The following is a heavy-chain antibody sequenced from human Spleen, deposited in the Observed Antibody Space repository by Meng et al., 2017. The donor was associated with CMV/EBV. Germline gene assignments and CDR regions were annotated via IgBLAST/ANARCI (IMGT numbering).Heavy chain of an antibody. Sequence: ASVKVSCKASGYTFTGYYIHWVRQAPGQGLEWVGWINPNNGDTNYAQKFQGRVTMTRDTSIRTAYMELSRLRSDDTAVYYCARDAGSFGVEYTSNWGFYYPYGMDVWGQGTTVTVSS. J-gene: IGHJ6*02. V-gene: IGHV1-2*02. CDR2: INPNNGDT. D-gene: IGHD3-3*01. CDR3: ARDAGSFGVEYTSNWGFYYPYGMDV. CDR1: GYTFTGYY.